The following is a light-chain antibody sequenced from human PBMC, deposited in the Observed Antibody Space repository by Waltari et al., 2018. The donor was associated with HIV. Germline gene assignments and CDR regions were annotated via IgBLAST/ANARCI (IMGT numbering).Light chain of an antibody. J-gene: IGLJ2*01. CDR3: AAWDDSLSGVV. V-gene: IGLV1-47*01. Sequence: QSVLTQPPSASGTPGQRVTIPCSGSSSNIGSNYVYWYQQPPGTAPKLLIYRNKPQPPGVPDRFPGSTSGTSASLAISGLRSEDGADYYWAAWDDSLSGVVFGGGTKLTVL. CDR2: RNK. CDR1: SSNIGSNY.